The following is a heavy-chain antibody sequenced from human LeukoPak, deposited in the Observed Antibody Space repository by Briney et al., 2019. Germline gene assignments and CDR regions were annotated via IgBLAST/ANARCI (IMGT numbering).Heavy chain of an antibody. CDR2: IIPIFGTA. J-gene: IGHJ6*03. V-gene: IGHV1-69*05. CDR1: GGTFSSYA. CDR3: ASLVGYDFWSGYSSPTSHYYYYMDV. Sequence: SVKVSCKASGGTFSSYAISWVRQAPGQGLEWMGGIIPIFGTANYAQKFQGRVTITTDESTSTAYMELSSLRSEDTAVYYCASLVGYDFWSGYSSPTSHYYYYMDVWGKGTTVTVSS. D-gene: IGHD3-3*01.